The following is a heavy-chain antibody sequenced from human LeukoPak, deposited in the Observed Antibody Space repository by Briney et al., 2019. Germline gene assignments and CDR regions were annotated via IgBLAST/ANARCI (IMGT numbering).Heavy chain of an antibody. J-gene: IGHJ5*02. Sequence: GGSLRLSCAASGFTFSSYAMHWVRQAPGKGLEWVAVISYDGSNKYYADSVKGRSTISRDNSKNTLYLQMNSLRAEDTAVYYCARDRYSSGWYWFDPWGQGTLVTVSS. CDR3: ARDRYSSGWYWFDP. D-gene: IGHD6-19*01. V-gene: IGHV3-30*04. CDR2: ISYDGSNK. CDR1: GFTFSSYA.